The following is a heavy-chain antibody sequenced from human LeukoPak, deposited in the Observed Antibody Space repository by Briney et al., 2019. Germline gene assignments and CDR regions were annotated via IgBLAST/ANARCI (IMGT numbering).Heavy chain of an antibody. CDR1: GFTFSDYY. CDR2: ISSSGSTI. Sequence: GGSLRLSCAASGFTFSDYYMSWIRQAPGKGLEWVSYISSSGSTIYYADSVKGRFTISRDNAKNSLYLQMNSLRAEDTAVYYCARDPTRYSSGWYKNWFDPWGQGTLVTVSS. D-gene: IGHD6-19*01. V-gene: IGHV3-11*01. CDR3: ARDPTRYSSGWYKNWFDP. J-gene: IGHJ5*02.